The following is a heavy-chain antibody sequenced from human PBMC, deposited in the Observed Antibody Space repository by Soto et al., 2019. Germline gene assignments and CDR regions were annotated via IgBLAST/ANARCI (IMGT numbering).Heavy chain of an antibody. D-gene: IGHD3-16*01. CDR2: ISAYNGNT. Sequence: SXKVSFKASGYTXSSYGIRLVRQAPGQGLEWMGWISAYNGNTNYAKKLQGRVTITTDTSTRTAYMELRSLRSDDTDVYYCARGDYVWGPPFDYWGQGTLVTVSS. CDR3: ARGDYVWGPPFDY. CDR1: GYTXSSYG. J-gene: IGHJ4*02. V-gene: IGHV1-18*01.